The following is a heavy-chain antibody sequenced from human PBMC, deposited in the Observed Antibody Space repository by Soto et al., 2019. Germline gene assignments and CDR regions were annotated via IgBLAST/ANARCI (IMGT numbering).Heavy chain of an antibody. J-gene: IGHJ5*02. CDR3: ARYCSGGSCYWGNWFDP. CDR1: GGSISSGGYY. Sequence: PSETLSLTCTVSGGSISSGGYYWSWIRQHPGKGLEWIGYIYYSGSTYYNPSLKSRVTISVDTSKNQFSLKLSSVTAADTAVYYCARYCSGGSCYWGNWFDPWGQGTLVTVSS. CDR2: IYYSGST. D-gene: IGHD2-15*01. V-gene: IGHV4-31*03.